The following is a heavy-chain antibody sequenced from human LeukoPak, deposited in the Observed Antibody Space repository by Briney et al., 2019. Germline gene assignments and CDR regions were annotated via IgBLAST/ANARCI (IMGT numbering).Heavy chain of an antibody. Sequence: SETLSLTCAVYGGSFSGYYWSWIRQPPGKGLEWIGEINHSGSTNYNPSLKSRVTISVDTSKNQFSLKLSSVTAADTAVYYCATSTVTTYYYYGMDVWGQGTTVTVSS. CDR1: GGSFSGYY. CDR2: INHSGST. CDR3: ATSTVTTYYYYGMDV. J-gene: IGHJ6*02. D-gene: IGHD4-11*01. V-gene: IGHV4-34*01.